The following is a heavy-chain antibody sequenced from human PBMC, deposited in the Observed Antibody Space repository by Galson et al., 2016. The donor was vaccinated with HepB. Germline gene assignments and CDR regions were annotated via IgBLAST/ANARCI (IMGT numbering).Heavy chain of an antibody. D-gene: IGHD3-3*02. CDR1: GYTFTGHY. CDR2: INPNSGVT. J-gene: IGHJ4*02. V-gene: IGHV1-2*02. Sequence: SVKVSCKASGYTFTGHYIHWVRQAPGQGLEWMGWINPNSGVTNYAQRFQGRVTMTRDTSISTAYMQLSRLRSEDTAVFYCVREERGLAEAIDHWGQGSLVTVSS. CDR3: VREERGLAEAIDH.